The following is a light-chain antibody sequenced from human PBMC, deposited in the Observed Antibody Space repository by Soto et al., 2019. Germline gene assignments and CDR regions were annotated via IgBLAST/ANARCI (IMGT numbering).Light chain of an antibody. CDR1: TIGDKR. Sequence: SYELTQPPSVSVAPEKTATITCGGNTIGDKRVHWYRQKPGQAPVLLLSYDSDRPSGIPERFSGSNSGNTATLTISRVEAGDEADYYCQVWDIMTDNYVFGGGTKLTVL. V-gene: IGLV3-21*04. J-gene: IGLJ1*01. CDR3: QVWDIMTDNYV. CDR2: YDS.